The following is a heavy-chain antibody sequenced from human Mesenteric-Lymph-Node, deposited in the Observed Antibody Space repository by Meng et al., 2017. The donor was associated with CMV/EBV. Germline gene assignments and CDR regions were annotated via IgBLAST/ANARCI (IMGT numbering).Heavy chain of an antibody. CDR3: VRAGGYFDY. Sequence: GESLKISCAASGFPFSRYVMTWVRQAPGKGLEWVSAISGSGGYPYYADSVTGSFTISRDNSENTLYLQMSSLRGDDTAVYYCVRAGGYFDYWGQGTLVTVSS. V-gene: IGHV3-23*01. CDR1: GFPFSRYV. J-gene: IGHJ4*02. CDR2: ISGSGGYP. D-gene: IGHD2-15*01.